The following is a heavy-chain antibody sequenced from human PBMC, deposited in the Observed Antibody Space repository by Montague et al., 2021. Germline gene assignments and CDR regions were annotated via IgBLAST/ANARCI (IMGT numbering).Heavy chain of an antibody. CDR1: GDSINVWY. CDR2: VFYSGAT. CDR3: ARQGFYESGGFFI. Sequence: SETLSLTCSVSGDSINVWYWSWIRQPPWKGLEWIGSVFYSGATNYNPSLKSRVTMSADTSKNQVSLKVNSVTAADTAVSYCARQGFYESGGFFIWGLGTLVTVAS. J-gene: IGHJ4*02. D-gene: IGHD3-22*01. V-gene: IGHV4-59*01.